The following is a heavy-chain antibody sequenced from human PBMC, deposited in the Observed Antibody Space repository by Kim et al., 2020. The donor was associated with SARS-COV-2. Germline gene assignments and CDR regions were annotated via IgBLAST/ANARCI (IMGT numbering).Heavy chain of an antibody. J-gene: IGHJ4*02. D-gene: IGHD3-22*01. CDR2: ISGSGGST. Sequence: GGSLRLSCAASGFTFSSYAMSWVRQAPGKGLEWVSAISGSGGSTYYADSVKGRFTISRDNSKNTLYLQMNSLRAEDTAVYYCAKVSYYYDSSASGGYYFDYWGQGTLVTVSS. V-gene: IGHV3-23*01. CDR1: GFTFSSYA. CDR3: AKVSYYYDSSASGGYYFDY.